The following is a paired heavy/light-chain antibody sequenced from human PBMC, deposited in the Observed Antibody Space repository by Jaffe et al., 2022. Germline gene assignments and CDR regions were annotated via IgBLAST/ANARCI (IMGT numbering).Heavy chain of an antibody. CDR1: GFTFSDHY. V-gene: IGHV3-72*01. CDR3: ADVGARPSNI. D-gene: IGHD1-26*01. CDR2: IRNKVYDYTT. J-gene: IGHJ3*02. Sequence: EVLLVESGGGLVQPGGSLRLSCVASGFTFSDHYMEWVRQAPGKGLEWLGLIRNKVYDYTTEYAASVKGRFTFSRDDSKNSLFLQMNSLKTEDTAVYYCADVGARPSNIWGQGTMVTVSS.
Light chain of an antibody. CDR1: QDIRND. CDR2: TAS. V-gene: IGKV1-17*01. J-gene: IGKJ2*01. Sequence: DIQMTQSPSSLSASVGDRVTITCRASQDIRNDLSWYQQKPGKAPKRLIYTASSLQSGVPSRFSGSGSGTEFTLTISSLQPEDFATYYCLHYNSYPYTFGQGTKLEIK. CDR3: LHYNSYPYT.